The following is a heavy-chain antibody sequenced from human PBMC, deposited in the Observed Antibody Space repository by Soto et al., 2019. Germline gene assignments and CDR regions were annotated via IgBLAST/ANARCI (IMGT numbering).Heavy chain of an antibody. CDR3: ARMLLLSYYLGMYV. CDR2: ISYDGSNK. V-gene: IGHV3-30-3*01. CDR1: GFTFSSYA. D-gene: IGHD2-8*01. J-gene: IGHJ6*02. Sequence: QVQLVESGGGVVQPGRSLRLSCAASGFTFSSYAMHWVRQAPGKGLEWVAVISYDGSNKYYADSVKGRFTISRDNSKNALYLEMNRLRAEDSAVYYCARMLLLSYYLGMYVWGRGNTVTVSS.